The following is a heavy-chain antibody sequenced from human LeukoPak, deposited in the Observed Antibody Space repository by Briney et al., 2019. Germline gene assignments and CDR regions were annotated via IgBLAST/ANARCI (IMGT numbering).Heavy chain of an antibody. CDR1: GGTFSSYA. Sequence: SVKVSCKASGGTFSSYAVSWVRQAPGQGLEWMGGIIPIFGTANYAQKFQGRVTITADESTSTAYMELSSLRSEDTAVYYCARGYYYDSSGYYPDAFDIWGQGTMVTVSP. CDR2: IIPIFGTA. CDR3: ARGYYYDSSGYYPDAFDI. J-gene: IGHJ3*02. V-gene: IGHV1-69*13. D-gene: IGHD3-22*01.